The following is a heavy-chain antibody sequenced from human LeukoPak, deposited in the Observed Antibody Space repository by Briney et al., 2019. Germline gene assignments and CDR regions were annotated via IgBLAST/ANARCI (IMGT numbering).Heavy chain of an antibody. CDR1: GGSFGGYC. J-gene: IGHJ4*02. V-gene: IGHV4-34*01. Sequence: NSSETLSLTCAVYGGSFGGYCWSWIRQPPGKGLEWIGEINHSGSTNYNPSLKSRVTISVDTSKNQFSLKLSSVTAADTAVYYCARGRTRVVVAADFDYWGQGTLVTVSS. CDR3: ARGRTRVVVAADFDY. CDR2: INHSGST. D-gene: IGHD2-15*01.